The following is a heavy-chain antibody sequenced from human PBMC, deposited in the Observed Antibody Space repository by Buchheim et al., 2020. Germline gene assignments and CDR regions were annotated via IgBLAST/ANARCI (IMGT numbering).Heavy chain of an antibody. CDR3: ASGEIRGGANSWDY. Sequence: EVQLVESGGGLVQPGGSLRLSCAASGFTFSTYWMHWVRQGPGKGLVWVSRINADESSTDYADPVKGRFTISRDNAKSTLYLQMNTLSAEDTAVYYCASGEIRGGANSWDYWGQGTL. V-gene: IGHV3-74*01. CDR2: INADESST. CDR1: GFTFSTYW. J-gene: IGHJ4*02. D-gene: IGHD4/OR15-4a*01.